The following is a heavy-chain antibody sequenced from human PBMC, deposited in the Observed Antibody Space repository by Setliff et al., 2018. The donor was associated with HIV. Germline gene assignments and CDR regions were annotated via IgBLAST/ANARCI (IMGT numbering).Heavy chain of an antibody. CDR2: IKSKPDAGTA. D-gene: IGHD3-10*01. J-gene: IGHJ4*01. CDR3: TTDDGSGTFYPPPYFDY. V-gene: IGHV3-15*01. Sequence: GGSLRLSCAASGFAFSNAWMSWVRQAPGKGLEWVGRIKSKPDAGTADYAAPVEGRFTISRDDSKNTLYLQMNSLKTEDTAVYYCTTDDGSGTFYPPPYFDYWGHGTLVTVSS. CDR1: GFAFSNAW.